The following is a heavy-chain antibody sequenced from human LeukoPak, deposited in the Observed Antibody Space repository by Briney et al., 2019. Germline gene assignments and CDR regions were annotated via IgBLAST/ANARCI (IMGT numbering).Heavy chain of an antibody. J-gene: IGHJ3*02. CDR1: GYTFTSYY. D-gene: IGHD2-2*01. Sequence: ASVKVSCKASGYTFTSYYMHWVRQAPGQGLEWMGWINPNSGGTNYAQKFQGWVTMTRDTSISTAYMELSRLRSDDTAVYYCARNYCSSTSCQGWDAFDIWGQGTMVTVSS. CDR2: INPNSGGT. CDR3: ARNYCSSTSCQGWDAFDI. V-gene: IGHV1-2*04.